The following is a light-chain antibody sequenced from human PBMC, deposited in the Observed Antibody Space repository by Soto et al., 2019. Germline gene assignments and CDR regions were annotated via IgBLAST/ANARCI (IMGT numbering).Light chain of an antibody. J-gene: IGKJ4*01. Sequence: DIQMTQSPSSLSASVGDRVTITCRASQSISSYLNWYQQKPGKAPKLLIYAASSLQSGVPSRFSGSGSGTDFTLTISSLQPEDFATYYCQQSYSAPHLTFGGGTKVDLK. V-gene: IGKV1-39*01. CDR3: QQSYSAPHLT. CDR1: QSISSY. CDR2: AAS.